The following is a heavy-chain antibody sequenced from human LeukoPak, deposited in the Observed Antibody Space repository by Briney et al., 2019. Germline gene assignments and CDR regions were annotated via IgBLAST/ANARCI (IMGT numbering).Heavy chain of an antibody. Sequence: GGSLRLSCAVSGFRVSSNHMTWVRQAPGKGLEWVSLIYTGDVTYYADSVKGRFTISTDNSKNTLSLQMNSLRAEDTAAYYCANAGGDSRPHDYWGQGTLVTVSS. J-gene: IGHJ4*02. D-gene: IGHD2-21*02. V-gene: IGHV3-53*01. CDR2: IYTGDVT. CDR1: GFRVSSNH. CDR3: ANAGGDSRPHDY.